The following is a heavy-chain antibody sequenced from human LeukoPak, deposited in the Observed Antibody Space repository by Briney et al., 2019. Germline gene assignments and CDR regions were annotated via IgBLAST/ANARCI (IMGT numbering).Heavy chain of an antibody. J-gene: IGHJ5*02. D-gene: IGHD6-25*01. CDR3: ARDRDSSETLGPFDP. V-gene: IGHV3-33*08. CDR1: GFTFSSYA. Sequence: GGSLRLSCAASGFTFSSYAMHWVRQAPGKGLEWVAVIWAGGSNKYYADSVKGRFAISRDNSKNTLYLQMTGLRGEDTAVYYCARDRDSSETLGPFDPWGQGTLVTVSS. CDR2: IWAGGSNK.